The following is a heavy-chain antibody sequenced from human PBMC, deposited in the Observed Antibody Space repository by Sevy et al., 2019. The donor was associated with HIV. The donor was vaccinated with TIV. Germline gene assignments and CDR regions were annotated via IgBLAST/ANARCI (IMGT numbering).Heavy chain of an antibody. V-gene: IGHV4-34*01. J-gene: IGHJ6*02. Sequence: SETLSLTCAVSGGSFSGYYWSWIRQPPGKGLEWIGAINHSGSTNYNPSLKSRVTISVDTSKNQFSLKLSSVTAADTAVYYCARDPYRAAAAHYYYGMDVWGQGTTVTVSS. D-gene: IGHD6-13*01. CDR2: INHSGST. CDR1: GGSFSGYY. CDR3: ARDPYRAAAAHYYYGMDV.